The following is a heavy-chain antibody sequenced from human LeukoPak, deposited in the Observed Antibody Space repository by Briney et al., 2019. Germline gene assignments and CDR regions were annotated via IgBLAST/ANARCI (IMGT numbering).Heavy chain of an antibody. V-gene: IGHV4-59*01. CDR1: GGSISGYY. CDR2: IYYSGST. Sequence: SETLSLTCTVSGGSISGYYWSWIREPPGQQLEWFGGIYYSGSTDDNPSLKSRVTISVDTSKNQFSLKLSSVTAADTAVYYRARVPIIGCSSTSCYEANWFDPRGQRTLVTVSS. D-gene: IGHD2-2*01. J-gene: IGHJ5*02. CDR3: ARVPIIGCSSTSCYEANWFDP.